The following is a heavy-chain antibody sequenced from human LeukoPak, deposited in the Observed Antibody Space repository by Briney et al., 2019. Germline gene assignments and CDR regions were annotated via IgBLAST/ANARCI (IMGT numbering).Heavy chain of an antibody. V-gene: IGHV1-69-2*01. CDR1: GYSFTDYY. CDR2: VDPEHGET. CDR3: ATDSVLAGKWAFDV. D-gene: IGHD2-8*02. Sequence: ASVKISCKASGYSFTDYYMYWVKQAPGKGLEWMGRVDPEHGETTYAEKFQGRLTIITDTSTDTVSMELTSLTSEDTAVYYCATDSVLAGKWAFDVWGRGTLLTVSS. J-gene: IGHJ2*01.